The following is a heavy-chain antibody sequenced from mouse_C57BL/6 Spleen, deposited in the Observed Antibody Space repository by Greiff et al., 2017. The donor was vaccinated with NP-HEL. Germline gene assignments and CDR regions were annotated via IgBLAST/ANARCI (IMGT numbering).Heavy chain of an antibody. CDR1: GFTFSSYG. D-gene: IGHD3-3*01. V-gene: IGHV5-6*01. CDR2: ISSGGSYT. J-gene: IGHJ4*01. Sequence: EVKLMESGGDLVKPGGSLKLSCAASGFTFSSYGMSWVRQTPDKRLEWVATISSGGSYTYYPDSVKGRFTISRDTAKNTLYLQMSSLKSEDTAMYYCARQGLQGGDYWGQGTSVTVSS. CDR3: ARQGLQGGDY.